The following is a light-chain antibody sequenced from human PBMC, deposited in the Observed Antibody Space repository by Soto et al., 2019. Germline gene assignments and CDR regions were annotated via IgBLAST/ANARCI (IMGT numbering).Light chain of an antibody. CDR2: EGS. CDR1: SSDVGSYNL. CDR3: CSYAGSSTVV. Sequence: QSALTQPASVSGSPGQSITISCTGTSSDVGSYNLVSWYQQHPGKAPKLRIYEGSKRPSGVSNRCSGSKSGNTASLTISGLQAEYEADYYCCSYAGSSTVVFGGGTKVTVL. J-gene: IGLJ2*01. V-gene: IGLV2-23*01.